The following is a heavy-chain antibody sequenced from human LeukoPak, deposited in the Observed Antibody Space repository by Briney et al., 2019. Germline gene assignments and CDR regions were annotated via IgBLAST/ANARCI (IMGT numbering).Heavy chain of an antibody. D-gene: IGHD3-3*01. J-gene: IGHJ4*02. CDR1: GFTFSDYY. V-gene: IGHV3-11*01. CDR3: AGNYDFWSGHRIWGNGY. CDR2: ISSSGSTI. Sequence: PGGSLRLSCAASGFTFSDYYMSWIRQAPGKGLEWVSYISSSGSTIYYADSVKGRFTISRDNAKNSLYLQMNSLRAEDTAVYYCAGNYDFWSGHRIWGNGYWGQGTLVTVSS.